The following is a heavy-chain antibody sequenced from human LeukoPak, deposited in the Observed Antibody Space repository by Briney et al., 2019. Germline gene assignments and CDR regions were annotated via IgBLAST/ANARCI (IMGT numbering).Heavy chain of an antibody. D-gene: IGHD6-13*01. CDR3: ARGGVAAAGRYNYGMDV. Sequence: GSLRLSCSASGFTFSTYWMSWIRQPPGKGLEWIGEINHSGSTNYNPSLKSRVTISVDTSKNQFSLKLSSVTAADTAVYYCARGGVAAAGRYNYGMDVWGQGTTVTVSS. V-gene: IGHV4-34*01. CDR2: INHSGST. CDR1: GFTFSTYW. J-gene: IGHJ6*02.